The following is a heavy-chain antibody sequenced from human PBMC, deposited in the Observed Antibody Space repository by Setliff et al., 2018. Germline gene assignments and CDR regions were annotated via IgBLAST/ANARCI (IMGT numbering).Heavy chain of an antibody. CDR1: GYIFAGCY. Sequence: GASVKVSCKASGYIFAGCYMHWLRQTPGQGLEWMGYVNPIGGGATYAQKFQGRVTLTRDTSITTTYMELNSLRSDDTAIYYCARDLNRWFGEFAFDIWGQGTMVTVSS. D-gene: IGHD3-10*01. CDR3: ARDLNRWFGEFAFDI. V-gene: IGHV1-2*02. CDR2: VNPIGGGA. J-gene: IGHJ3*02.